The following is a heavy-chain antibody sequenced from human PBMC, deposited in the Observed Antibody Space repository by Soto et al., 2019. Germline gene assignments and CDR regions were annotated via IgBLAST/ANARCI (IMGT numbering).Heavy chain of an antibody. CDR1: GFTFTSSA. V-gene: IGHV1-58*01. CDR2: IVVGSGNT. CDR3: AASFINSGSYYEIAFDI. D-gene: IGHD1-26*01. Sequence: ASVKVSCKASGFTFTSSAVQWVRQARGQRLEWIGWIVVGSGNTNYAQKFQERVTITRDMSTSTAYLELSSLRSEDTAGYYCAASFINSGSYYEIAFDIWGQGTMVTVSS. J-gene: IGHJ3*02.